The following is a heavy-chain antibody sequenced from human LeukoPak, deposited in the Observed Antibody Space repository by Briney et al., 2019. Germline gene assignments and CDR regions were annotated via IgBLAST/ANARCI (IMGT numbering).Heavy chain of an antibody. CDR2: IYYGGST. CDR1: GGSISNYY. J-gene: IGHJ4*02. CDR3: ARSKTTTVTTPDY. D-gene: IGHD4-17*01. Sequence: PSETLSLTCTVSGGSISNYYWSWIRQPPGKGLEWIGYIYYGGSTNYNPPLTSRVTISIDTSKSHFSLKLSSVTAADTAVYYCARSKTTTVTTPDYWGQGNLVTVSS. V-gene: IGHV4-59*01.